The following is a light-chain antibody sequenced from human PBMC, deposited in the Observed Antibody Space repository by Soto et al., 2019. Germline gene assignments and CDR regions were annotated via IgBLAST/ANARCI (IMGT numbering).Light chain of an antibody. CDR2: DAS. CDR3: QQRSNWPIT. V-gene: IGKV3-11*01. Sequence: EIVLTQSPATLSLCPGERATLSCRASQSVGSFLAWYQQTPGQAPRLLIYDASNKATGIPARFSGSGSGTDFTLVISSLEPEDFAVYYCQQRSNWPITFGQGTRLESK. J-gene: IGKJ5*01. CDR1: QSVGSF.